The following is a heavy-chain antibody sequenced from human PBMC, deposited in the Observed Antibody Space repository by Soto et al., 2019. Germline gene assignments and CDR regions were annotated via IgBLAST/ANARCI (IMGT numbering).Heavy chain of an antibody. J-gene: IGHJ6*01. Sequence: QVQLVQSGAEVRKPGASVTVSCRSSGDSFNDYYIHWVRQAPGQGFEWMGWINPNGGVTKYAQKFQGWVSLARDTSIRAVYMQLGRLRSGGTALYYFAGESGGGTAPFGFLLFHLGGRGQGATVTVSS. D-gene: IGHD1-26*01. CDR1: GDSFNDYY. V-gene: IGHV1-2*04. CDR3: AGESGGGTAPFGFLLFHLGG. CDR2: INPNGGVT.